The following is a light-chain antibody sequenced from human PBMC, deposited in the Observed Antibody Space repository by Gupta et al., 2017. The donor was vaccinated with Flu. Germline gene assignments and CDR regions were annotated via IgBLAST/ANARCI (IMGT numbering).Light chain of an antibody. CDR1: QNVGRW. CDR2: QAS. Sequence: DIQMTQSPSTLSASVGDRVTIPCRASQNVGRWLAWYQQKPGKAPNLLIYQASRLESGVPSRFSGRGYGTEFTLTISSRQPDDFANYYCQQASSSIWTFGQGTKVEVK. CDR3: QQASSSIWT. V-gene: IGKV1-5*03. J-gene: IGKJ1*01.